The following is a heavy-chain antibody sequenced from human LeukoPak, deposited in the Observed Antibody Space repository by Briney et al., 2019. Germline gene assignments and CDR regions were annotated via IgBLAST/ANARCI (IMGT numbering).Heavy chain of an antibody. D-gene: IGHD2-15*01. CDR2: IWYDGSNK. Sequence: GGSLRLSCAASGFTFSSYGMHWVSQAPGKGLEWVAVIWYDGSNKYYADSVKGRFTISRDNSKNTLYLQMNSLRAEDTAVYHCARISLDAFDIWGQGTMVTVSS. CDR1: GFTFSSYG. CDR3: ARISLDAFDI. J-gene: IGHJ3*02. V-gene: IGHV3-33*01.